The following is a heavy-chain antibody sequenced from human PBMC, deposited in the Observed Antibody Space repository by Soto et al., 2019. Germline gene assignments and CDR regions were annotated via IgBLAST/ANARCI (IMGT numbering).Heavy chain of an antibody. CDR2: IIPIFGTA. CDR3: AREIVVVVAATPDYYYGMDV. D-gene: IGHD2-15*01. CDR1: GGTFSSYA. J-gene: IGHJ6*02. V-gene: IGHV1-69*13. Sequence: AASVKVSCKASGGTFSSYATSWVRQAPGQGLEWMGGIIPIFGTANYAQKFQGRVTITADESTSTAYMELSSLRSEDTAVYYCAREIVVVVAATPDYYYGMDVWGQGTTVTVSS.